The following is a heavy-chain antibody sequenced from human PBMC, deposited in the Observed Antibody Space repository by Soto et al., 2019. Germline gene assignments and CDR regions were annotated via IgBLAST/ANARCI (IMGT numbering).Heavy chain of an antibody. CDR1: GDSISTFY. Sequence: SETLSLTCTVSGDSISTFYWGWMRQSPGKELEWIGYVYYTGSTNYNPSLKSRVTISVDRSKNQFSLKLTSANAANTAVYYCARGRTVSIYADDSSAYFYFFDYWGQGTQVTVSS. CDR2: VYYTGST. D-gene: IGHD3-22*01. V-gene: IGHV4-59*01. CDR3: ARGRTVSIYADDSSAYFYFFDY. J-gene: IGHJ4*02.